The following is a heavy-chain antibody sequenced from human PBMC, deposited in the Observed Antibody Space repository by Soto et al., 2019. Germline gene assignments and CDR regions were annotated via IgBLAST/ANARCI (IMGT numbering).Heavy chain of an antibody. CDR3: AKDIGYTPYYDSSGYYSPYYYGMDV. V-gene: IGHV3-43*01. J-gene: IGHJ6*02. CDR1: GFTFDDYT. D-gene: IGHD3-22*01. CDR2: ISWDGGST. Sequence: GGSLRLSCAASGFTFDDYTMHWVRQAPGKGLEWVSLISWDGGSTYYADSVKGRFTISRDKSKNSLYLQMNSLRTEDTALYYCAKDIGYTPYYDSSGYYSPYYYGMDVWGQGTTVTVSS.